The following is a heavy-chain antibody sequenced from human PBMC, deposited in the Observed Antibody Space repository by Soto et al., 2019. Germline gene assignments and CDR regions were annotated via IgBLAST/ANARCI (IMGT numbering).Heavy chain of an antibody. J-gene: IGHJ5*02. Sequence: SETLSLTCTVPGRSISSYYWSWIRQPPGKGLEWIEYIYYSGSTNYNPSLKSRVTISVDTSKNQFSLKLSSVTAADTAVYYCARAGYSSSWYLQGDWFDPWCQGPLITVSS. CDR1: GRSISSYY. CDR3: ARAGYSSSWYLQGDWFDP. V-gene: IGHV4-59*01. D-gene: IGHD6-13*01. CDR2: IYYSGST.